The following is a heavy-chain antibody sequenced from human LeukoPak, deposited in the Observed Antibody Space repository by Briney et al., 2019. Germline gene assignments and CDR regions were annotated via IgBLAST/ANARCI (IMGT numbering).Heavy chain of an antibody. V-gene: IGHV4-34*01. CDR2: IHNSGTT. J-gene: IGHJ4*02. CDR3: ARRYYYNLGGFPFDF. Sequence: KPSETLSLTCAVSGGPFSGYFWSWIRQSSGKGLEWIGEIHNSGTTNYNPSLSSRVTISEDTSKNQFYLNLSSVTAADTAVYYCARRYYYNLGGFPFDFWGQGTLVTVSS. D-gene: IGHD3-10*01. CDR1: GGPFSGYF.